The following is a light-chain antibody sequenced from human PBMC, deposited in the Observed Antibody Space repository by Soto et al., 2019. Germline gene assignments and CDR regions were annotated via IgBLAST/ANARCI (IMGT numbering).Light chain of an antibody. J-gene: IGKJ1*01. CDR1: QSVSSSY. CDR2: GAS. Sequence: EIVLTQSPGTLSLSPGERATLSCRASQSVSSSYLAWYQQKPGQAPRLLIYGASCRATGIPDRFSGSGSGTDFTLTISRLEPEDFAVYYCQQYGSSPQTFGQGTKVEIK. CDR3: QQYGSSPQT. V-gene: IGKV3-20*01.